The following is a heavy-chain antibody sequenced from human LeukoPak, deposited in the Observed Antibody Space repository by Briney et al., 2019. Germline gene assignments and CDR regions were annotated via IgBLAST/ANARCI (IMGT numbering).Heavy chain of an antibody. Sequence: GGSLRLSCAASGFTFSSYSMSWVRQPPGKGLEWVSSISSSSSYIYYADSVKGRFTISRDNAKNSLYLQMNSLRAEDTAVYYCARVPGYSSSWYISYYYYYYMDVWGKGTTVTVSS. D-gene: IGHD6-13*01. CDR3: ARVPGYSSSWYISYYYYYYMDV. CDR1: GFTFSSYS. CDR2: ISSSSSYI. V-gene: IGHV3-21*01. J-gene: IGHJ6*03.